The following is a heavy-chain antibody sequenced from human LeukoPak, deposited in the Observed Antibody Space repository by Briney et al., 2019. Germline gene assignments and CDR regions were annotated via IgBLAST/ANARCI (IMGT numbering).Heavy chain of an antibody. J-gene: IGHJ4*02. D-gene: IGHD6-13*01. CDR3: ARGGCSWYADY. Sequence: SETLSLTCTVSGGSISSGSYYWSWIRQPAGKGLEWIGRIYTSGSTNYNPSLKSRVTMSVDTSNDQFSLKVSSVTAADTAVYYCARGGCSWYADYWGQGTLVTVSS. V-gene: IGHV4-61*02. CDR2: IYTSGST. CDR1: GGSISSGSYY.